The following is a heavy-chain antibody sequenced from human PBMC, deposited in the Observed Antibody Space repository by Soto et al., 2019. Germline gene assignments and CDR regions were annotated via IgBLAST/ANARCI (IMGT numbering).Heavy chain of an antibody. J-gene: IGHJ4*02. Sequence: PGGSLRLSCAASGFTFSGYAMSWVRQAPGKGLEWVSAISGSGGSTYYADSVKGRFTISRDNSKNTLYLQMNSLRAEDTAVYYCAKDFRRRRDGYNLGRLVYWGQGTLVTVSS. D-gene: IGHD5-12*01. CDR3: AKDFRRRRDGYNLGRLVY. CDR1: GFTFSGYA. V-gene: IGHV3-23*01. CDR2: ISGSGGST.